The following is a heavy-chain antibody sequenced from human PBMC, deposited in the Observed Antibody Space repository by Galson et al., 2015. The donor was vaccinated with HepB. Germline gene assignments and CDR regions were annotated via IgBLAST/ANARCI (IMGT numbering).Heavy chain of an antibody. CDR3: ARRDHAKYFQH. Sequence: ETLSLTCTVSGGSINSISYYWGWIRQPPGEGLEWIGSIFYSGSTYYSPSLKSRVTISVDTSKNQFSLKLSSVTAADTAVYYCARRDHAKYFQHWGQGTLVTVSS. V-gene: IGHV4-39*01. CDR1: GGSINSISYY. CDR2: IFYSGST. D-gene: IGHD2-21*01. J-gene: IGHJ1*01.